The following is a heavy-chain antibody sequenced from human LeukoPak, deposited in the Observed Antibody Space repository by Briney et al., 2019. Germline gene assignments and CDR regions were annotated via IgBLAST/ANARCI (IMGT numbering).Heavy chain of an antibody. D-gene: IGHD6-13*01. CDR2: ISSNGGST. V-gene: IGHV3-64*01. Sequence: GGSLRLSCAASGFTFSSYAMHWVRQAPGQGLEYVSGISSNGGSTYYANSVKGRFTISRDNAKNTLYLQMGSLRAEDMAVYYCARADTVSSRWLLPNFDYWGQGTLVTVSS. CDR3: ARADTVSSRWLLPNFDY. CDR1: GFTFSSYA. J-gene: IGHJ4*02.